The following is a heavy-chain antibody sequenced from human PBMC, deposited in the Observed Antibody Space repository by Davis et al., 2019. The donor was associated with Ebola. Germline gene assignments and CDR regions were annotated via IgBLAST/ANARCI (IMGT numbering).Heavy chain of an antibody. D-gene: IGHD6-19*01. J-gene: IGHJ6*02. Sequence: ASVKVSCKASGYTFTSYGISWVRQAPGQGLEWMGWISAYNGNTNYAQKFQGWVTMTRDTSISTAYMELSRLRSDDTAVYYCARALYSSGWFPNSYYYYYGMDVWGQGTTVTVSS. CDR2: ISAYNGNT. V-gene: IGHV1-18*01. CDR3: ARALYSSGWFPNSYYYYYGMDV. CDR1: GYTFTSYG.